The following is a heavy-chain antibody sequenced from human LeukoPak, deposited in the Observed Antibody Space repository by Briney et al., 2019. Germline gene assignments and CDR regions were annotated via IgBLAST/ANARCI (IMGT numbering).Heavy chain of an antibody. J-gene: IGHJ4*02. V-gene: IGHV3-23*01. D-gene: IGHD3-3*01. CDR1: GFTFSSYG. CDR2: ISGSGGST. Sequence: GGSLRLSCAASGFTFSSYGMSWVRQAPGKGLEWVSAISGSGGSTYYADSVKGRFTISRDNSKNTLYLQMNSLRAEDTTMYYCARGSLAWSGTFDYWGQGTLVTVSS. CDR3: ARGSLAWSGTFDY.